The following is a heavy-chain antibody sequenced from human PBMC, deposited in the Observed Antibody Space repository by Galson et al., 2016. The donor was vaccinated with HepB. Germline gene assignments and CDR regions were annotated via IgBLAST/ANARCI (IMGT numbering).Heavy chain of an antibody. V-gene: IGHV3-48*03. Sequence: SLRLSCAASGFTFSSYEMNWVRQAPGKGLEWVSYISSSGRTIYYADSVKGRFTISRDNAKNSLFLQMNSLRAEDTAVYYCARDGGDDSSGYYDPGWFDPWGQGTLVTVSS. D-gene: IGHD3-22*01. CDR2: ISSSGRTI. CDR3: ARDGGDDSSGYYDPGWFDP. J-gene: IGHJ5*02. CDR1: GFTFSSYE.